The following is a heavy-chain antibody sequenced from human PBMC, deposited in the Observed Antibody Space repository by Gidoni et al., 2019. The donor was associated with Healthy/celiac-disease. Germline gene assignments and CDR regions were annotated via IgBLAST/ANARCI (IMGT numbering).Heavy chain of an antibody. J-gene: IGHJ4*02. CDR2: IIGLAGLT. V-gene: IGHV3-23*01. D-gene: IGHD2-8*01. CDR3: AKGYCTNGVCYCIDY. Sequence: EVQLLESGGGLGQPGGSLRLSCAAPGVTFSSYAMRWVRQGPGQGLEGVSSIIGLAGLTYYASSVKCRFTISRDNSKNTLYLQMNSLRAEDTAVYYCAKGYCTNGVCYCIDYWGQGTLVTVSS. CDR1: GVTFSSYA.